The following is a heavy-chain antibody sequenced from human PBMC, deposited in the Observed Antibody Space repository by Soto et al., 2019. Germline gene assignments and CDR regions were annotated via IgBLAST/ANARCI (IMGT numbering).Heavy chain of an antibody. Sequence: SETLSLTCTFSGCSISSSSYYWGWIRQPPGKGLERIGSIYYSGSTYYNPSLKSRVTISVDTSKNQFSLKLSSVTAADTAVYYCARRLGIRFDPWGQGTLVTVSS. CDR2: IYYSGST. D-gene: IGHD3-16*01. CDR3: ARRLGIRFDP. V-gene: IGHV4-39*01. CDR1: GCSISSSSYY. J-gene: IGHJ5*02.